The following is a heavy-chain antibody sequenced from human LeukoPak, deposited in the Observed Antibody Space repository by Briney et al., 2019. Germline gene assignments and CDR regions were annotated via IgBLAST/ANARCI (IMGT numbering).Heavy chain of an antibody. D-gene: IGHD5-24*01. CDR1: GFTFSSYA. V-gene: IGHV3-23*01. Sequence: GGSLRLSCAASGFTFSSYAMSWVRQAPGKGLEWVSAISGGGGSTYYADSVKGRFTISRDNSKNTLYLQMNSLRAEDTAVYYCASDRRDGYNWYDYWGQGTLVTVSS. CDR3: ASDRRDGYNWYDY. CDR2: ISGGGGST. J-gene: IGHJ4*02.